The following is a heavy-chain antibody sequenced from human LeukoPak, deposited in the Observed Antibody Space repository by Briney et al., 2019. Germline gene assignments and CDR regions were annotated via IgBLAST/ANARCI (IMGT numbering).Heavy chain of an antibody. J-gene: IGHJ4*02. V-gene: IGHV4-34*01. D-gene: IGHD3-9*01. CDR2: INHSGST. CDR1: SGSFSGYY. CDR3: ARLNRRAGILTQRYYFDY. Sequence: PSETLSLTCAVYSGSFSGYYWSWIRQPPGKGLEWNGEINHSGSTNYNPSLKSRVTISVDTSKNQFSLKLSSVTAADTAVYYCARLNRRAGILTQRYYFDYWGQGTLVTVSS.